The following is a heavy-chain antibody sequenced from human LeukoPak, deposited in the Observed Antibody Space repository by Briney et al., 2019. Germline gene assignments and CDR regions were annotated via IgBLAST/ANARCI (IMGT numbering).Heavy chain of an antibody. D-gene: IGHD3-22*01. Sequence: SETLSLTCTVSGGSISSYYWSWIRQPPGKGLEWIGHIYYSGSTNYNPSLKSRVTISVDTSKNQFSPKLSSVTAADTAVYYCTRDYYDSSGYGHSYGMDVWGQGTTVTVSS. CDR3: TRDYYDSSGYGHSYGMDV. CDR2: IYYSGST. V-gene: IGHV4-59*01. J-gene: IGHJ6*02. CDR1: GGSISSYY.